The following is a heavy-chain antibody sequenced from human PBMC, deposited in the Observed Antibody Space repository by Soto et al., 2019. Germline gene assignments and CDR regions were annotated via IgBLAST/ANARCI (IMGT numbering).Heavy chain of an antibody. J-gene: IGHJ6*02. CDR1: GYTFTSYG. Sequence: ASVKFSCKASGYTFTSYGISWVRQAPGQRLEWMGWINAGNGNTKYSQKFQGRVTITRDTSASTAYMELSSLRSEDTAVYYCARDVGGMDVWGQGTTVTVSS. CDR3: ARDVGGMDV. CDR2: INAGNGNT. D-gene: IGHD2-15*01. V-gene: IGHV1-3*01.